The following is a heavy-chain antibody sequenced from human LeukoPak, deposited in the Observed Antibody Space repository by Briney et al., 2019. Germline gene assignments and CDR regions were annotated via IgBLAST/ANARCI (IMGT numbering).Heavy chain of an antibody. D-gene: IGHD6-19*01. CDR3: ARRSGIAVAGAFDY. CDR2: IKTDGSQK. V-gene: IGHV3-7*03. CDR1: GFTFNKYW. J-gene: IGHJ4*02. Sequence: GGSLRLSCAASGFTFNKYWMSWVRQAPGKGLEWVATIKTDGSQKYYVDSVKGRFSISRDNANNSVYLQMNSLRAEDTAVYYCARRSGIAVAGAFDYWGQGTLVTVSS.